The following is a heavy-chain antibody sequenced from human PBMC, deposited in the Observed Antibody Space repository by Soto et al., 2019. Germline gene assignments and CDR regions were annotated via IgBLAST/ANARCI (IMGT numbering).Heavy chain of an antibody. CDR2: TKNIGNNYAT. D-gene: IGHD5-12*01. V-gene: IGHV3-72*01. CDR3: ARGGNEYRY. CDR1: GFTISDHF. Sequence: EVQVVESGGGLVQPGGSLRLSCAASGFTISDHFIDWVRQAPGKGLEWVGRTKNIGNNYATEYAASVKGRFTISRDDSRNSVYLYLNRLKSEDTAVYFCARGGNEYRYWGQGTLVTVSS. J-gene: IGHJ4*02.